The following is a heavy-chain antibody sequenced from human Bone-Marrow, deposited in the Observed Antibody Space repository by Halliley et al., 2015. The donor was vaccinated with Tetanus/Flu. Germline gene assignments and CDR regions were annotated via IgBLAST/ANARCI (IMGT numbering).Heavy chain of an antibody. CDR1: GGFIRSGGYY. Sequence: TLSLTCTVSGGFIRSGGYYWSWIRQHPGKGLEWIGNIYYSGSTYYNPSLKSRVTISVDTSKNQFSLKRSSVTAADTAVYYCARGVGNNWFDPWGQGTLVTVSS. J-gene: IGHJ5*02. D-gene: IGHD3-3*01. V-gene: IGHV4-31*03. CDR3: ARGVGNNWFDP. CDR2: IYYSGST.